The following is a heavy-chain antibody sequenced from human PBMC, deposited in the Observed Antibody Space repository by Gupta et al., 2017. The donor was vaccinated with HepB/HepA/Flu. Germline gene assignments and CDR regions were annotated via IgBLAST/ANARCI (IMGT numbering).Heavy chain of an antibody. D-gene: IGHD1-7*01. CDR3: ARQPELRAYGMDV. V-gene: IGHV5-51*01. Sequence: EVQLVQSGAEVKKPGESLKISCKGSGYSFTSYWIGWVRQMPGKGLEWMGIIYPGDSDTRYSPSFQGQVTISADKSISTAYLQSSSLRASDTAMYYWARQPELRAYGMDVWGQGTTVTVSS. CDR1: GYSFTSYW. CDR2: IYPGDSDT. J-gene: IGHJ6*02.